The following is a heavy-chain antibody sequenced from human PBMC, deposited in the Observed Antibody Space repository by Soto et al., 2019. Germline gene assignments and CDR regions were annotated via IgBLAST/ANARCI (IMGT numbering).Heavy chain of an antibody. V-gene: IGHV3-30-3*01. Sequence: QVQLVESGGGVVQPGRSLRLSCAASGFTFSSYAMHWVPQAPGKGLEWVAVISYDGSNKYYADSVKGRFTISRDNSKNTLYLQMNSLRAEDTAVYYCARDFYYGSGSYPDYWGQGTLVTVSS. CDR1: GFTFSSYA. CDR2: ISYDGSNK. J-gene: IGHJ4*02. D-gene: IGHD3-10*01. CDR3: ARDFYYGSGSYPDY.